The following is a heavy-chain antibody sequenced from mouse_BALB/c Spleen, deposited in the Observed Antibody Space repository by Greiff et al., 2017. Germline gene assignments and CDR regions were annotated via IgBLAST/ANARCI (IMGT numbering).Heavy chain of an antibody. Sequence: QVQLQQSVPGLVAPSQSLSITCTVSGFSLTGYGVNWVRQPPGKGLEWLGMIWGDGSTDYNSALKSRLSISKDNSKSQVFLKMNSLQTDDTARYYCARVNYRYDGYYAMDYWGQGTSVTVSS. V-gene: IGHV2-6-7*01. CDR3: ARVNYRYDGYYAMDY. CDR1: GFSLTGYG. J-gene: IGHJ4*01. D-gene: IGHD2-14*01. CDR2: IWGDGST.